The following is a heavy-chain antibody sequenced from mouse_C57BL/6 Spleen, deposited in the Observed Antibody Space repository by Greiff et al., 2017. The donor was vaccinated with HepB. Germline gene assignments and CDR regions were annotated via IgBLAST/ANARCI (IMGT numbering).Heavy chain of an antibody. CDR1: GYTFTDYY. CDR3: ATYYDYRYAMDY. J-gene: IGHJ4*01. Sequence: EVQLQQSGPELVKPGASVKISCKASGYTFTDYYMNWVKQSHGKSLEWIGDINPNNGGTSYNQKFKGKATLTVDKSSSTAYMELRSLTSEDSAVYYCATYYDYRYAMDYWGQGTSVTVSS. CDR2: INPNNGGT. V-gene: IGHV1-26*01. D-gene: IGHD2-4*01.